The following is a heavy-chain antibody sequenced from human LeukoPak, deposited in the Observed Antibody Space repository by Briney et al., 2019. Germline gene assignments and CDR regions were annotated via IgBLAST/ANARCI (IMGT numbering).Heavy chain of an antibody. J-gene: IGHJ6*03. CDR2: INHSGST. CDR1: GGSFRGYY. Sequence: SETLSLTCTVYGGSFRGYYWSWLRQPPGKGLEWIGEINHSGSTNYNPSLRSRVTISVDTSKNQFSLKLSSVTAADTAVYYCARLRPYYYYYMDVWGKGTTVTISS. V-gene: IGHV4-34*01. D-gene: IGHD5-12*01. CDR3: ARLRPYYYYYMDV.